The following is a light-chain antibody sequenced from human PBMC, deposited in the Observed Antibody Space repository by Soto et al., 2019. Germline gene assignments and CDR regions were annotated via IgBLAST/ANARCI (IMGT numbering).Light chain of an antibody. CDR2: DNN. CDR3: QSYDGSLKL. J-gene: IGLJ2*01. CDR1: SSNIGAGSD. V-gene: IGLV1-40*01. Sequence: QSVLTQPPSVSGAPGQRVTISCTGSSSNIGAGSDVHWYQQFPGTAPKLLIYDNNNRPSGVPDRFSGSKSGTSASLAITGIQAEDEADYYCQSYDGSLKLFGGGTKLTVL.